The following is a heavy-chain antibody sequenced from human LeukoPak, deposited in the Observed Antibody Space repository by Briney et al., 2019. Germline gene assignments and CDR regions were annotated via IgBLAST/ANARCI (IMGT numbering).Heavy chain of an antibody. V-gene: IGHV4-31*03. D-gene: IGHD2-2*01. CDR3: ARAACSSTSCYAGYYYGMDV. J-gene: IGHJ6*02. CDR2: IYYSGTT. CDR1: GDSISSGGSY. Sequence: SETLSLTCTVSGDSISSGGSYCSWTRQHPGEGLEWIGYIYYSGTTNYNPSLKSRVTISVDTSKNQFSLKLSSVTAADTAVYYCARAACSSTSCYAGYYYGMDVWGQGTTVTVSS.